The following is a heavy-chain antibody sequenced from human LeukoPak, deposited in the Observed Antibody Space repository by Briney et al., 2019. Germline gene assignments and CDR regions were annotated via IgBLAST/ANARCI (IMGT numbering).Heavy chain of an antibody. D-gene: IGHD5-12*01. Sequence: PGGSLRLSRAAYVFTYRDYYMSWIRQAPGKGLEGVSYISSSGSTIYYADSVRGRFTNSRDNPKNSLYLQMNRLRAEDTTVYYCARDLGHSGYDGLDYWGQGTLVTVSS. CDR2: ISSSGSTI. CDR1: VFTYRDYY. J-gene: IGHJ4*02. CDR3: ARDLGHSGYDGLDY. V-gene: IGHV3-11*04.